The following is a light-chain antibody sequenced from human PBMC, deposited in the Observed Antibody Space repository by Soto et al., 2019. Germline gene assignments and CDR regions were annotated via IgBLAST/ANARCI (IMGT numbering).Light chain of an antibody. CDR3: QQTYRTPLT. V-gene: IGKV1-39*01. CDR2: ATS. J-gene: IGKJ4*01. CDR1: QTIRSH. Sequence: DIQMTQFPLSLSASVGDRFTITCRARQTIRSHLNWYQQKPGEAPKIVIYATSTLQSGVPSRFNGSVSGTDFTLTISSLQPEDFATYYCQQTYRTPLTFGGGTKVDIK.